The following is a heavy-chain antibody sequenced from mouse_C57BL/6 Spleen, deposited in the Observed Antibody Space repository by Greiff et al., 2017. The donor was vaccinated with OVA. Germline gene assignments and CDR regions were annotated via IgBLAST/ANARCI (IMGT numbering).Heavy chain of an antibody. CDR3: ARLAGTCFDY. Sequence: EVQGVESGGDLVKPGGSLKLSCAASGFTFSSYGMSWVRQTPDKRLEWVATISSGGSYTYYPDSVKGRFTISRDNAKNTLYLQMSSLKAEDTAMYYCARLAGTCFDYWGQGTTLTVSS. CDR2: ISSGGSYT. D-gene: IGHD4-1*01. CDR1: GFTFSSYG. J-gene: IGHJ2*01. V-gene: IGHV5-6*01.